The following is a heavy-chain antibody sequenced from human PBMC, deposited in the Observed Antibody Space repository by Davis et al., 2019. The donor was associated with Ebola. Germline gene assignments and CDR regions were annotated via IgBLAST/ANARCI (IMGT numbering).Heavy chain of an antibody. D-gene: IGHD2-15*01. CDR3: AKDLFSASYCSGGSCYRGMNV. V-gene: IGHV3-7*03. CDR2: IKQDGSEK. Sequence: GESLKISCAASGFSFSSYWMSWVRQAPGKGLEWVANIKQDGSEKYYVDSVEGRFTISRDNSKNTLYLQMNSLRAEDTAVYYCAKDLFSASYCSGGSCYRGMNVWGKGTTVTVSS. J-gene: IGHJ6*04. CDR1: GFSFSSYW.